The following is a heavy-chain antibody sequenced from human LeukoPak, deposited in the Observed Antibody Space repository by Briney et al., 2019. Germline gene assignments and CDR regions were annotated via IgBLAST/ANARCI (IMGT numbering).Heavy chain of an antibody. Sequence: PGGSLRLSCAASGFTFSDHIMNWVRQLPGKRLEWVAYVSGSGSTVYYADSVKGRFTISRDNGKSSLYLQMNSLSVEDTALYYCVRQFAPWGQGTLVTVSS. CDR2: VSGSGSTV. CDR3: VRQFAP. D-gene: IGHD5-24*01. CDR1: GFTFSDHI. V-gene: IGHV3-48*01. J-gene: IGHJ5*02.